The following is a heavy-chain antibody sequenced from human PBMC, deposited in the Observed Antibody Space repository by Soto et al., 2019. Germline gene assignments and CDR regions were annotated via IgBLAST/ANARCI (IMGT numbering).Heavy chain of an antibody. J-gene: IGHJ5*02. CDR1: GGSISSGVYY. V-gene: IGHV4-31*02. Sequence: PSETLSLTWTVSGGSISSGVYYWSWIRQHPGKGLEWIGYIYYSGITYYNPSLKSRVTISVDTSKNQFSLKLSSVTAADTAVYYCASQSTWFDPWGQGTLVTVSS. CDR2: IYYSGIT. CDR3: ASQSTWFDP.